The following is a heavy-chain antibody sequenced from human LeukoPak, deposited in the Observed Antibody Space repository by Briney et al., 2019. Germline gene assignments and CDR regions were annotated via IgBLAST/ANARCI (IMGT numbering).Heavy chain of an antibody. CDR2: IKYDGSHK. D-gene: IGHD3-22*01. Sequence: GGSLRLSCVASGVSFSSYWMAWVRQAPGKGLEWVANIKYDGSHKYYVDSVKGRFTISGDNAKNSVYLQMNSLRDDDTAVYFCASSHDSSGNDWGQGTMVTVSS. CDR3: ASSHDSSGND. CDR1: GVSFSSYW. J-gene: IGHJ4*02. V-gene: IGHV3-7*01.